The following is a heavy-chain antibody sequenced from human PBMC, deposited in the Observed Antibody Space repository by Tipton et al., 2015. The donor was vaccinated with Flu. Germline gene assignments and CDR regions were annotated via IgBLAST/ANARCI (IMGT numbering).Heavy chain of an antibody. CDR2: INHSGST. D-gene: IGHD3-22*01. CDR3: ARGHLHHYYDSSGYYST. CDR1: GGSFSGYY. Sequence: LRLSCAAYGGSFSGYYWSWIRQPPGKGLEWIGEINHSGSTNYNPSLKSRVTISVDTSKNQFSLKLSSVTAADTAVYYCARGHLHHYYDSSGYYSTWCQGTLVTVSS. J-gene: IGHJ4*02. V-gene: IGHV4-34*01.